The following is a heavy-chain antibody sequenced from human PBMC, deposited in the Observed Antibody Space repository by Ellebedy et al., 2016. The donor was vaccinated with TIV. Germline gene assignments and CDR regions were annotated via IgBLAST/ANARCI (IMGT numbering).Heavy chain of an antibody. J-gene: IGHJ4*02. D-gene: IGHD2-21*02. Sequence: KVSCKGSGYSFTNYWIVWVRQMPGKGLEWMGIIHPVDSETRYSPSFQGQVTISGDKSISTAYLQWSSLKASDTAMYYCARFTSDYSGDWFGRAFDHWGQGTLVIVSS. CDR2: IHPVDSET. V-gene: IGHV5-51*01. CDR3: ARFTSDYSGDWFGRAFDH. CDR1: GYSFTNYW.